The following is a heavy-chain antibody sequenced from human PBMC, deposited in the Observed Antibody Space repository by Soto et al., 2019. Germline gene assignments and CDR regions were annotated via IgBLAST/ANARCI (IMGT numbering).Heavy chain of an antibody. D-gene: IGHD4-17*01. V-gene: IGHV4-31*03. Sequence: QVQLQESGPGLVKPSQTLSLTCTVSGGSISSGGYYWSWIRQHPGKGMEWIGYIYYSGSTYYNPSLKSRVTVAVDTSNNQFSLKLSSVTAADTAVYYCASVQSHGDYFDYWGQGTLVTDSS. CDR3: ASVQSHGDYFDY. CDR2: IYYSGST. CDR1: GGSISSGGYY. J-gene: IGHJ4*02.